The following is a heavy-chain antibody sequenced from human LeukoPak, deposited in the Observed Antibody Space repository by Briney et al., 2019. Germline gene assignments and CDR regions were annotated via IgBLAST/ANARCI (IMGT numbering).Heavy chain of an antibody. J-gene: IGHJ6*03. Sequence: GGSLRLSCAASGFTFTCYAMTWVRQAPGKGLEWVSGISGSGGRTFCADSVKGRFTISRDNSNNTLYLQMSSLRADDTAVYFCAKDWSYNDNSGSIYYMDVWGKGTTVTVSS. V-gene: IGHV3-23*01. CDR1: GFTFTCYA. CDR2: ISGSGGRT. D-gene: IGHD6-25*01. CDR3: AKDWSYNDNSGSIYYMDV.